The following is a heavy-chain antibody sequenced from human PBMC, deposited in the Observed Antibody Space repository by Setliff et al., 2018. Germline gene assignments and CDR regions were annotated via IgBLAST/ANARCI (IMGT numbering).Heavy chain of an antibody. CDR1: GGTFSSYA. Sequence: VASVKVSCKASGGTFSSYAISWVRQAPGQGLEWMGRIIPIFGTANYAQKFQGRVTITADKSTSTACMELSSLRSEDTAVYYCAREGLIADTTYYYYYYMDVWGKGTTVTVSS. CDR2: IIPIFGTA. V-gene: IGHV1-69*06. J-gene: IGHJ6*03. CDR3: AREGLIADTTYYYYYYMDV. D-gene: IGHD2-21*01.